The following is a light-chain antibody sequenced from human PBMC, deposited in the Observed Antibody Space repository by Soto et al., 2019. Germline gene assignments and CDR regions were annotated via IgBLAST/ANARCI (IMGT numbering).Light chain of an antibody. CDR1: SSDVGTYNL. CDR2: EVS. V-gene: IGLV2-23*02. J-gene: IGLJ3*02. CDR3: CSYAGSSTPWV. Sequence: QSVLTQPASVSGSPGQSITISCTGTSSDVGTYNLVSWYQLHPGKAPKLMIYEVSERPSGLSNRFSGSKSGNTASLTISGLQAEDEADYYCCSYAGSSTPWVFGGGTKLTVL.